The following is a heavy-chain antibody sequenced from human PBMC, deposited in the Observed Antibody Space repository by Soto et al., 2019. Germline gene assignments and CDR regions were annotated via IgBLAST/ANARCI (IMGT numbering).Heavy chain of an antibody. J-gene: IGHJ6*02. CDR3: ARTYYYDSSGLSPDYYYYGMDV. CDR2: ISYDGSNK. CDR1: GFTFSSYA. V-gene: IGHV3-30-3*01. Sequence: PGGSLRLSCAASGFTFSSYAMHWVRQAPGKGLEWVAVISYDGSNKYYADSVKGRFTISRDNSKNTLYLQMNSLRAEDTAVYYCARTYYYDSSGLSPDYYYYGMDVWGQGTTVTVSS. D-gene: IGHD3-22*01.